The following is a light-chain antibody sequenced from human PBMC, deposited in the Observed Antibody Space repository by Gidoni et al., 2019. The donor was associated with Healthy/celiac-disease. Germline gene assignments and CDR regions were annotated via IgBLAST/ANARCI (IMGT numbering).Light chain of an antibody. Sequence: EIVLTPSPGTLSLSPGERATLSCRASQSVSSSYLAWYQQQPGQPPRLLIYGATSRATGIPDRFSGSGSGTDFTLTSSRLEPEDVAVYYCQQYGSSPVTFGPGTKVDIK. V-gene: IGKV3-20*01. CDR3: QQYGSSPVT. CDR2: GAT. J-gene: IGKJ3*01. CDR1: QSVSSSY.